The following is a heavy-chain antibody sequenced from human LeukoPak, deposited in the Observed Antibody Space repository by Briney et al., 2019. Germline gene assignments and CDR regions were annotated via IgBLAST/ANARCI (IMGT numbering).Heavy chain of an antibody. Sequence: ASVTVSRKASGYTFTSYGISWVRQAPGQGLEWMGLISAYNVNTNYAQKLQGRVTMTTDTSTSTAYMELRSLRSDDTAVYYCARGPIIDIVIVPAADDYYYMDVWGKGTTVTVSS. J-gene: IGHJ6*03. CDR2: ISAYNVNT. CDR3: ARGPIIDIVIVPAADDYYYMDV. V-gene: IGHV1-18*01. D-gene: IGHD2-2*01. CDR1: GYTFTSYG.